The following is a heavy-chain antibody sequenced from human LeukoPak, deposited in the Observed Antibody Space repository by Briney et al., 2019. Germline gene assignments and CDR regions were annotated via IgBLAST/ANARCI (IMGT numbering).Heavy chain of an antibody. CDR2: ISDNGGST. V-gene: IGHV3-64*01. Sequence: PGGTLRLSCAASGFTFSRHAMRWVRQAPGKGLEYISSISDNGGSTFYANSVKGRFTISRDNSNNMLYLQMGSLRVEDMAVYYCSRGLDRGYAYGPLEWGQGDLVTVSS. CDR3: SRGLDRGYAYGPLE. J-gene: IGHJ4*02. CDR1: GFTFSRHA. D-gene: IGHD5-18*01.